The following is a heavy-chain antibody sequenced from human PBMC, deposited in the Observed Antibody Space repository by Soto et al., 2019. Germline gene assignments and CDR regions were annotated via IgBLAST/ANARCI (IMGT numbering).Heavy chain of an antibody. D-gene: IGHD6-6*01. Sequence: QVQLVESGGGVVQPGRSLRLSCAASGFTFSNYAMHWVRQAPGKGLEWVAVISYDGSNKYYADSVKGRFTISRDNSKNTVYLQMNSRRAEDTAVYYCARERSHSSSPYXDYXGXXXXVTVXX. CDR2: ISYDGSNK. CDR1: GFTFSNYA. J-gene: IGHJ4*01. V-gene: IGHV3-30-3*01. CDR3: ARERSHSSSPYXDY.